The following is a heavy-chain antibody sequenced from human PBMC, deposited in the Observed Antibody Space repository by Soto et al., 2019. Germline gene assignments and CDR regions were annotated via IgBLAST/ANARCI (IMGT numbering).Heavy chain of an antibody. CDR1: GFTFSSYA. J-gene: IGHJ6*02. V-gene: IGHV3-30-3*01. Sequence: HPGGSLRLSCAASGFTFSSYAMHWVRQAPGKGLEWVAVISYDGSNKYYADSVKGRFTISRDNSKNTLYLQMNNLRAEDTAVYYCARVFLEVEYSSYGMDVWGQGTTVTVSS. CDR3: ARVFLEVEYSSYGMDV. D-gene: IGHD3-3*01. CDR2: ISYDGSNK.